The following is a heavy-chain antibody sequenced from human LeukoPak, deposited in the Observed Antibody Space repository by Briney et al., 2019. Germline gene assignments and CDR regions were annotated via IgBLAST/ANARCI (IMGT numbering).Heavy chain of an antibody. CDR1: SGSISSATYY. J-gene: IGHJ3*02. CDR3: ARVEYNYAGHAFDI. V-gene: IGHV4-61*02. Sequence: PSETLSLTCTVSSGSISSATYYWSWTRQPAGKGLEWIGRVYTSGSTNYNPSLSSRVTISVDTSKNQVSLKLSSVTAADTAMYYCARVEYNYAGHAFDIWGQGTMVTVSS. D-gene: IGHD5-24*01. CDR2: VYTSGST.